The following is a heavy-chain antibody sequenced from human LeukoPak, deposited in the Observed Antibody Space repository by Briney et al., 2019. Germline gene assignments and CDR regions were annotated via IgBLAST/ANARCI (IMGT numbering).Heavy chain of an antibody. V-gene: IGHV4-39*01. CDR1: GGSISSSSYY. Sequence: PSETLSLTCTVSGGSISSSSYYWGWIRQPPGKGLEWIGSIYYSGSTYYNPSLKSRVTISVDTSKNQFSLKLSSVTAADTALYYCGRHVGSYTGQQPYYFDYWGQGTLVTVSS. CDR3: GRHVGSYTGQQPYYFDY. D-gene: IGHD6-13*01. J-gene: IGHJ4*02. CDR2: IYYSGST.